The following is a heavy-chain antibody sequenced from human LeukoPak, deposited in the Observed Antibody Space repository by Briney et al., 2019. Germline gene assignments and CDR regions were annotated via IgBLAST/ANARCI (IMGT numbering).Heavy chain of an antibody. CDR1: GGSISCGSYY. J-gene: IGHJ4*02. D-gene: IGHD4-17*01. CDR3: ARHRNEYDYGDYQVIDY. CDR2: IYYSGST. V-gene: IGHV4-39*01. Sequence: SETLSLTCTVSGGSISCGSYYWGWIRQPPGKGLEWIGSIYYSGSTYYNPSLKSRVTISVDTSKNQFSLKLSSVTAADTAVYYCARHRNEYDYGDYQVIDYWGQGTLVTVSS.